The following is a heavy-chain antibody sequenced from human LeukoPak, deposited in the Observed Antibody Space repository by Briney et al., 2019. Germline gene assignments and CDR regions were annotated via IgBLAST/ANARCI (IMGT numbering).Heavy chain of an antibody. CDR3: AKVGQQLVLFSSFDY. Sequence: PGGSLRLSCAASGFTFDDYAMHWVRQAPGKGLEWVSGISWNSGSIGYADSVKGRFTISRDNAKNSLYLQMNSLRAEDTALYYCAKVGQQLVLFSSFDYWGQGTLVTVSS. CDR1: GFTFDDYA. V-gene: IGHV3-9*01. D-gene: IGHD6-13*01. CDR2: ISWNSGSI. J-gene: IGHJ4*02.